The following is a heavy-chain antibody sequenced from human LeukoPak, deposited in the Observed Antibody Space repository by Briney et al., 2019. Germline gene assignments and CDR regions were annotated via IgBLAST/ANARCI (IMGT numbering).Heavy chain of an antibody. CDR3: ARVTDYGDYYYGMDV. CDR2: IHAGNGNT. V-gene: IGHV1-3*01. Sequence: ASVKVSCKASGYTFTSYAMHWVRQAPGQRLEWMGWIHAGNGNTKYSQKFQGRVTITRDTSASTAYMELSSLRSEDTAVYYCARVTDYGDYYYGMDVWGQGTTVTVSS. CDR1: GYTFTSYA. J-gene: IGHJ6*02. D-gene: IGHD4-17*01.